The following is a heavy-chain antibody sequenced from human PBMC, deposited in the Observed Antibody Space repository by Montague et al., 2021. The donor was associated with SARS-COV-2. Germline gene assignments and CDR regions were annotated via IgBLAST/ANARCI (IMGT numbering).Heavy chain of an antibody. CDR3: ARGWAFDP. CDR1: GGPFSGYY. D-gene: IGHD6-19*01. Sequence: SETLSLTCGVHGGPFSGYYWTRIRQSPGKRPEWIGYVYYNGDTKYNPSLQSRVTISIDTSENQFSLRLNSVTAADTAVYFCARGWAFDPWGQGRLVTVSS. V-gene: IGHV4-59*08. CDR2: VYYNGDT. J-gene: IGHJ3*01.